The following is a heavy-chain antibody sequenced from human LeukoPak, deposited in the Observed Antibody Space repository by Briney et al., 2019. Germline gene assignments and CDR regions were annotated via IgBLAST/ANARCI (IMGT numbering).Heavy chain of an antibody. Sequence: GGSLRLSCAASGFTVSSNYMSWVRQAPGKGLEWVSVIYSGGSTYYADSVKGRFTISRDNSKNTLYLQMNSLRAEDTAVYYCVFGELSPVYYGMDVWGQGTTVTVSS. D-gene: IGHD3-10*01. CDR2: IYSGGST. V-gene: IGHV3-53*01. CDR3: VFGELSPVYYGMDV. CDR1: GFTVSSNY. J-gene: IGHJ6*02.